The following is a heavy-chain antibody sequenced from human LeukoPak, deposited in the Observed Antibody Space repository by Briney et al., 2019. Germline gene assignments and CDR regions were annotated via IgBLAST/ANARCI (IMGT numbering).Heavy chain of an antibody. CDR3: TKDFRSRNIVGATPDAFDI. J-gene: IGHJ3*02. Sequence: ASVKVSCKASGYTFNRYGITWVRQAPGQGLEWMGWISPYNGNTNYAQKLQGRVTVTTDTSTSTAYMELRSLRSDDTAVYYCTKDFRSRNIVGATPDAFDIWGQGTMVTVSS. D-gene: IGHD1-26*01. CDR2: ISPYNGNT. CDR1: GYTFNRYG. V-gene: IGHV1-18*01.